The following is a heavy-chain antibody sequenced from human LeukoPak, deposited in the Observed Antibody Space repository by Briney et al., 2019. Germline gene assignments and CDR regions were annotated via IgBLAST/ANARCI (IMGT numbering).Heavy chain of an antibody. CDR3: ARDPSRGYNYYSYMDV. Sequence: GGSLRLSCAASGFTFSSYEMNWVRQAPGKGLEWVSYMSSSGSTIYYADSVKGRFTISRDKAKNSLYLQMNSLRAEDTAVYYCARDPSRGYNYYSYMDVWGKGTTVTVSS. CDR2: MSSSGSTI. CDR1: GFTFSSYE. J-gene: IGHJ6*03. V-gene: IGHV3-48*03. D-gene: IGHD6-13*01.